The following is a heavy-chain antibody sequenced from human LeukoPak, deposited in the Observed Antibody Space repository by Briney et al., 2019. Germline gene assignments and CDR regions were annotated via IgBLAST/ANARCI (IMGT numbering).Heavy chain of an antibody. CDR2: IYTSGST. J-gene: IGHJ5*02. CDR1: GGSISSGSYY. D-gene: IGHD1-26*01. V-gene: IGHV4-61*02. Sequence: SQTLFLTCTVSGGSISSGSYYWSWIRQPAGKGLEWIGRIYTSGSTNYNPSLKSRVTISVDTSKNQFSLKLSSVTAADTAVYFCARHSLACLGWFDHWGQGTLVTVSS. CDR3: ARHSLACLGWFDH.